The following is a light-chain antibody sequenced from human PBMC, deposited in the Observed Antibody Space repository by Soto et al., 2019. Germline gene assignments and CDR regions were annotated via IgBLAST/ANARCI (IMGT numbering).Light chain of an antibody. CDR2: KVS. J-gene: IGKJ1*01. Sequence: DVVLTQSPLSLPVTLGQPASISCRSSQTLVHSDGNTYFNWFQQRPGQSPRPLISKVSNRDSGVPDRCSGSGSGIDFTLKISRVEVGDVGVYYCMQNIDGPRTFGQGTTLEI. CDR1: QTLVHSDGNTY. V-gene: IGKV2-30*02. CDR3: MQNIDGPRT.